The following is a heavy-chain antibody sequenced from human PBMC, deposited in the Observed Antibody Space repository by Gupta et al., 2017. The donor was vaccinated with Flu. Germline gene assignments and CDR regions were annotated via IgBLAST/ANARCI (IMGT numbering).Heavy chain of an antibody. J-gene: IGHJ4*02. D-gene: IGHD1-7*01. CDR1: GDSLSTGTYY. CDR3: ATLTNWDFPDY. V-gene: IGHV4-61*02. CDR2: IYTGGIP. Sequence: QVQLQESGPGLVKPSQTLSLTCTVSGDSLSTGTYYWSWIRQPAGKGLEWIGRIYTGGIPNYNPSLQNRVTISVDTSKNKFSLELASLTAADTAVYYCATLTNWDFPDYWGQGSLVTVSS.